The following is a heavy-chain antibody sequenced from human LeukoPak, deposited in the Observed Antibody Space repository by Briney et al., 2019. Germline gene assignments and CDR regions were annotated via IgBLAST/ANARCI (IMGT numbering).Heavy chain of an antibody. V-gene: IGHV4-31*03. J-gene: IGHJ4*02. CDR3: AREVGYGDYGGYFDY. CDR1: GGSISSGGYY. Sequence: SETLSLTCTVSGGSISSGGYYWSWIRQHPGTGLEWIGYIYYSGSTYYNPSLKSRVTISVDTSKNQFSLKLSSVTAADTAVYYCAREVGYGDYGGYFDYWGQGTLVTVSS. CDR2: IYYSGST. D-gene: IGHD4-17*01.